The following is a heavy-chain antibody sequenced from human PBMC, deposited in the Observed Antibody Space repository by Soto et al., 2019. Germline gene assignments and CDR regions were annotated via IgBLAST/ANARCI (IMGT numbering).Heavy chain of an antibody. CDR2: IYYSGST. CDR1: GGSISSYY. J-gene: IGHJ4*02. Sequence: PSETLSLTCTVSGGSISSYYWSWIRQPPGKGLEWIGYIYYSGSTNYNPSLKSRVTISVDTSKNQFSLKLSSVTAADTAVYYCARNRLIPLDLDYWGQGTLVTVSS. D-gene: IGHD2-21*01. V-gene: IGHV4-59*08. CDR3: ARNRLIPLDLDY.